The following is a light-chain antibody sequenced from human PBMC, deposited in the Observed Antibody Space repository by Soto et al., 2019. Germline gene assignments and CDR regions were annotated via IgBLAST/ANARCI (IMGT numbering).Light chain of an antibody. CDR1: SSDVGGYNY. CDR3: SSSGV. V-gene: IGLV2-14*01. Sequence: ALTQPASVSGSPGQSITISCTGTSSDVGGYNYVSWYQQHPGKAPKLMIYDVSNRPPGVSNRFSGSKSGNTASLTISGLQAEDEADYYCSSSGVFGGGTKLTVL. CDR2: DVS. J-gene: IGLJ2*01.